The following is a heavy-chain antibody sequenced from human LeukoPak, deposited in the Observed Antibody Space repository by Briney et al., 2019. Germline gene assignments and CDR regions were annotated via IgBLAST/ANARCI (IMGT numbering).Heavy chain of an antibody. J-gene: IGHJ3*02. CDR1: GYTFTSYD. V-gene: IGHV1-8*03. D-gene: IGHD3-10*01. Sequence: ASVKVSCKASGYTFTSYDINWVRQATGQGLEWMGWMNPNSGNTGYAQKFQGRVTITRNTSISTAYMELSSLRSEDTAVYYCARTLRNYYGSGSSYAFDIWGQGTMVTVSS. CDR2: MNPNSGNT. CDR3: ARTLRNYYGSGSSYAFDI.